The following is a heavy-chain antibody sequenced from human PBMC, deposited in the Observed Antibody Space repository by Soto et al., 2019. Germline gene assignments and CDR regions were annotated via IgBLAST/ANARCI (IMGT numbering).Heavy chain of an antibody. Sequence: VSGYSISSGYHWGWIRQPPGKGLEYIGSIYHSGDSDYNPALKSRVTTSVDTSKNQFSLKLNSVTAADTAVYYCARHLYIEAFDIWGQGTLVTV. CDR2: IYHSGDS. J-gene: IGHJ3*02. CDR1: GYSISSGYH. CDR3: ARHLYIEAFDI. V-gene: IGHV4-38-2*01. D-gene: IGHD1-20*01.